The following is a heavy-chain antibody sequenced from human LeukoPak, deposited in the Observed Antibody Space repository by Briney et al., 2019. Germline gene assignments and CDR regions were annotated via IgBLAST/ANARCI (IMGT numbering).Heavy chain of an antibody. J-gene: IGHJ4*02. CDR1: GYTFTIYY. Sequence: GASVKVSCKASGYTFTIYYIHWVRQAPGQGLEWMGLINPSGGSTNYAQKFQGRVTMTEDTSTDTAYMELSSLRSEDTAVYYCATLLDENSSGDYWGQGTLVTVSS. D-gene: IGHD3-22*01. CDR3: ATLLDENSSGDY. CDR2: INPSGGST. V-gene: IGHV1-46*01.